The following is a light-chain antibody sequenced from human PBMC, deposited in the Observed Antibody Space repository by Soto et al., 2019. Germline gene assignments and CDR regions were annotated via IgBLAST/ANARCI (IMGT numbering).Light chain of an antibody. Sequence: FVVTQSPDTLSLSPGETATLSCRASQSVSSSVAWYQHKPGQSPRLVVYSGYKRSPGIPARFSGSGPGTDFTLTISSLESDDFAIYYCQQRYSWPRVFGPGTKVDI. J-gene: IGKJ1*01. CDR2: SGY. CDR1: QSVSSS. CDR3: QQRYSWPRV. V-gene: IGKV3D-11*02.